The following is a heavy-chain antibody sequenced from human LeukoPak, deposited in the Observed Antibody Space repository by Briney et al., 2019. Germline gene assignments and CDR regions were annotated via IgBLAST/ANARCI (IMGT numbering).Heavy chain of an antibody. J-gene: IGHJ4*02. CDR2: ISTSGSPI. V-gene: IGHV3-48*03. CDR1: GFTFSSYE. D-gene: IGHD3-22*01. CDR3: ARRGFYDTSGYLFDH. Sequence: GGSLRLTCAASGFTFSSYEMNWVRQAPGKGLEWVSYISTSGSPIYYGNSVKGRFTISRDNAKNSLYLQMNSLRAEDTALYYCARRGFYDTSGYLFDHWGQGTLVTVSS.